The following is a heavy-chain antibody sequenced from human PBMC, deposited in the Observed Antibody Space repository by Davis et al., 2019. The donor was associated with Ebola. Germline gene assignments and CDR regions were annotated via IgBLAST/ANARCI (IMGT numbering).Heavy chain of an antibody. J-gene: IGHJ5*02. D-gene: IGHD2-15*01. CDR3: ARSGGGSAKNWFDP. V-gene: IGHV4-59*11. Sequence: PSETLSLTCTVSGGSISSHYWSWIRQPPGKGLEWIGYIYHSGSTYYNPSLKSRVTISVDRSKNQFSLKLSSVTAADTAVYYCARSGGGSAKNWFDPWGQGTLVTVSS. CDR1: GGSISSHY. CDR2: IYHSGST.